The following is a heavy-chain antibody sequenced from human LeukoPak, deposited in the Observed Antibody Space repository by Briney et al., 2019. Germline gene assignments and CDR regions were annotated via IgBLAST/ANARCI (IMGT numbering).Heavy chain of an antibody. CDR1: GYAFNSYG. CDR3: ASDLRVSWFDP. J-gene: IGHJ5*02. V-gene: IGHV1-18*01. Sequence: ASVKVSCKASGYAFNSYGISWVRQAPGQGLEWMGWISAYNGNTNYAQKLQGRVTMTTDTSTSTAYMELRSLRSDDTAVYYCASDLRVSWFDPWGQGTLVTVSS. CDR2: ISAYNGNT.